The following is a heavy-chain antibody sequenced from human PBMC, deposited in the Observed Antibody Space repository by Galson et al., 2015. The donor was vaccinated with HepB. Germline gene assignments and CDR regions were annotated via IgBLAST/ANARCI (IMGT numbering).Heavy chain of an antibody. CDR2: TYFRSKWRI. CDR1: GVSVTSNSAV. CDR3: AYGSDV. V-gene: IGHV6-1*01. Sequence: CAISGVSVTSNSAVWNWIRQSPSRGLEWLGRTYFRSKWRIDYAMSVKSRITISADTSDNQFSLLLRSVTPEDTAVYYCAYGSDVWGPGTTVIVSS. J-gene: IGHJ6*02.